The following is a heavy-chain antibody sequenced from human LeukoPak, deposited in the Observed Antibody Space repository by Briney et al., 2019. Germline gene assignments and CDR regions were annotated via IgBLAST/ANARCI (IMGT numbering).Heavy chain of an antibody. V-gene: IGHV4-31*03. CDR2: ISYSGNT. J-gene: IGHJ5*02. CDR3: ARDLSYWFDP. Sequence: SQTLSLTCTVSGDSISSGGYYWTWIRQHPGKGLEWIGYISYSGNTYYNPSLKSRITISVDTSKNQFSLKLSSVTAAGTAVYSCARDLSYWFDPWGQGTLVTVSS. CDR1: GDSISSGGYY.